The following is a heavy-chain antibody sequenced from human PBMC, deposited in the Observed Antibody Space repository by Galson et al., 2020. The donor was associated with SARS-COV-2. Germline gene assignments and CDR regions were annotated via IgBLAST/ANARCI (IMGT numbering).Heavy chain of an antibody. D-gene: IGHD1-26*01. J-gene: IGHJ4*02. Sequence: ASVKVSCKASGYTFTGYYMHWVRQAPGQGLEWMGWINPNSGGTNYAQKFQGRVTMTRDTSISTAYMELSRLRSDDTAVYYCATDIVGATAFDYWGQGTLVTVSS. V-gene: IGHV1-2*02. CDR1: GYTFTGYY. CDR3: ATDIVGATAFDY. CDR2: INPNSGGT.